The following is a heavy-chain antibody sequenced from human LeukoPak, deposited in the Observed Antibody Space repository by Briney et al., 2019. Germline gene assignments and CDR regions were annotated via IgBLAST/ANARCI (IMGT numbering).Heavy chain of an antibody. Sequence: PGGSLRLSCAASGFTFRNYWMHRVRQAPGKGLVWVSRINRDGSSVSYADSVKGRFTISRDNAKNTLSLQMNTLRAEDTAVYYCARDGVDGGSDYWGQGALVHVSS. CDR3: ARDGVDGGSDY. J-gene: IGHJ4*02. D-gene: IGHD3-3*01. CDR1: GFTFRNYW. CDR2: INRDGSSV. V-gene: IGHV3-74*01.